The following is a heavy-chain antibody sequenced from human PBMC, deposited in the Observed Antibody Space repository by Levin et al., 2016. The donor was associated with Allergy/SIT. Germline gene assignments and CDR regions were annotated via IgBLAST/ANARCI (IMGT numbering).Heavy chain of an antibody. D-gene: IGHD2-15*01. Sequence: SETLSLTCTVSGGTISTGRYYWSWIRQHPGKGPEWIGYIHYSGNTNYNPSLESRVTMSVDSSKNQLSLKLSSVTVADTAVYYCARSVPMLCSGGSCSTLFDLWGQGALVTVSS. CDR2: IHYSGNT. CDR1: GGTISTGRYY. V-gene: IGHV4-31*02. J-gene: IGHJ4*02. CDR3: ARSVPMLCSGGSCSTLFDL.